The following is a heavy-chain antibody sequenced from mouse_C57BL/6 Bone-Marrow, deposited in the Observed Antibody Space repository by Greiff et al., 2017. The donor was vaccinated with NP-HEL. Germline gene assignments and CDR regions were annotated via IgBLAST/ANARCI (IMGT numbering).Heavy chain of an antibody. CDR3: ARWNYYGSPWFAY. D-gene: IGHD1-1*01. J-gene: IGHJ3*01. Sequence: QVQLQQSGAELARPGASVKLSCKASGYTFTSYGISWVKQRTGQGLEWIGEIYPRSGNTYYNEKFKGKATLTADKSSSTAYMELRSLTSEDSAVYFCARWNYYGSPWFAYWGQGTLVTVSA. CDR2: IYPRSGNT. CDR1: GYTFTSYG. V-gene: IGHV1-81*01.